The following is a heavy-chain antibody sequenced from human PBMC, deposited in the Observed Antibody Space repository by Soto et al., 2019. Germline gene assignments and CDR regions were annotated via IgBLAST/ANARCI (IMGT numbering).Heavy chain of an antibody. CDR3: ATQRGDTAMVTSDY. Sequence: SVKVSCKASGGTFSSYAISWVRQAPGQGLEWMGGIIPIFGTANYAQKFQGRVTITADESTSTAYMELSSLRSEDTAVYYCATQRGDTAMVTSDYWGQGTLVTVSS. J-gene: IGHJ4*02. CDR2: IIPIFGTA. D-gene: IGHD5-18*01. CDR1: GGTFSSYA. V-gene: IGHV1-69*13.